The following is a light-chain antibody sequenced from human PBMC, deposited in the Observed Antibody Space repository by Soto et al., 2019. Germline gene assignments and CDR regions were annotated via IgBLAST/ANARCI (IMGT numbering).Light chain of an antibody. Sequence: IQMTQTPNSLSASVAASLTITCRASQYISTYLNWYQQKPGKAPKLLIYVASNLQSGVPSRFSGSGSGTDFTLTISSLQPENIATYYFQEFYSTSFGQGGNVDI. CDR1: QYISTY. V-gene: IGKV1-39*01. CDR3: QEFYSTS. CDR2: VAS. J-gene: IGKJ1*01.